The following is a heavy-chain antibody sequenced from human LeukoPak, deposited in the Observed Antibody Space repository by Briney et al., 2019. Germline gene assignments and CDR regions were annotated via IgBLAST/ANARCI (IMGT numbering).Heavy chain of an antibody. J-gene: IGHJ4*02. CDR3: AKRSGNSFDY. D-gene: IGHD2-15*01. CDR1: GFTFSSYG. V-gene: IGHV3-23*01. Sequence: PGGSLRLSCAASGFTFSSYGMSWVRQAPGKGREWVSAISGSGGSTYYADSVKGRFTISRDNSKNTLYLQMNSLRAEDTAVYYCAKRSGNSFDYWGQGTLVTVSS. CDR2: ISGSGGST.